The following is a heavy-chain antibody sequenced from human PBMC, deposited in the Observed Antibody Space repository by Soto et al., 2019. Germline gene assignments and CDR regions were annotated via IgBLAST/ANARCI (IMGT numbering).Heavy chain of an antibody. V-gene: IGHV3-23*01. D-gene: IGHD3-22*01. CDR2: ISGSGGST. J-gene: IGHJ4*02. Sequence: PVGSLRLSCAASGFTFSNYAMSWVRQAPGKGLEWVSAISGSGGSTYYADSVKGRFTISRDNSKNTLYLQMNSLRAEDTAVYYCAKDLLSGGYYSFFDYWGQGTLVTVSS. CDR1: GFTFSNYA. CDR3: AKDLLSGGYYSFFDY.